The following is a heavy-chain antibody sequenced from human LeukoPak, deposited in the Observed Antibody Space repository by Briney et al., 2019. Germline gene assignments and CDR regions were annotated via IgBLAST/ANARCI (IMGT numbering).Heavy chain of an antibody. V-gene: IGHV4-59*01. Sequence: SETLSLTCTVSGGSISSYYWSWIRQPPGKGLEWIGYIYYSGSTNYNPSLKSRVTISVDTSKNQFSLKLSSVTAADTAVYYCAREGADYVWGSYRYDGFDYWGQGTLVTVSS. D-gene: IGHD3-16*02. CDR2: IYYSGST. J-gene: IGHJ4*02. CDR1: GGSISSYY. CDR3: AREGADYVWGSYRYDGFDY.